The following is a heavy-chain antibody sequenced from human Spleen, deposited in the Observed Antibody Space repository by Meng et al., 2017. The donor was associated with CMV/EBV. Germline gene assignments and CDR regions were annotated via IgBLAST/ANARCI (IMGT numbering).Heavy chain of an antibody. D-gene: IGHD6-13*01. V-gene: IGHV3-33*06. J-gene: IGHJ6*02. CDR2: IWYDGSNK. CDR1: GFTFNTYW. CDR3: AKDLAAAGTPYYYYYGVDV. Sequence: GESLKISCAASGFTFNTYWMHWVRQAPGKGLEGVAVIWYDGSNKYYADSVKGRFTISRDNSKNTLYLQMDSLRAEDTAVYSCAKDLAAAGTPYYYYYGVDVWGQGTTVTVSS.